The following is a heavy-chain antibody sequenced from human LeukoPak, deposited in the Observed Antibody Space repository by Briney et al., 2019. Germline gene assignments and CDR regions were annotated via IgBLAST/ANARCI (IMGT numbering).Heavy chain of an antibody. V-gene: IGHV1-8*01. CDR1: GYAFTSYD. CDR2: INPNTGVT. CDR3: ARDHGGHSGWFDP. J-gene: IGHJ5*02. D-gene: IGHD2-21*02. Sequence: ASVKVSCKASGYAFTSYDLNWVRQAAGQGLEWMGWINPNTGVTDYAQKFQGRLTMTRDTSRVTAYMELSSLRSEDTAVYYCARDHGGHSGWFDPWGQGTLVTVSS.